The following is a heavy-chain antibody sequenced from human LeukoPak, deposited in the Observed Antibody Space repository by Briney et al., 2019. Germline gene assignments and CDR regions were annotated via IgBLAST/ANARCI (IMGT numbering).Heavy chain of an antibody. CDR1: GGSISSYY. Sequence: SETLSLTCTVSGGSISSYYWSWIRQPPGKGLEWIGFIYYTGSTNYNPSLKSRGTISIDTSKNQFSLKLSSVTAADTAVYYCARSLVVGATYPYHWGQGTLVTVSS. CDR3: ARSLVVGATYPYH. CDR2: IYYTGST. V-gene: IGHV4-59*12. J-gene: IGHJ5*02. D-gene: IGHD1-26*01.